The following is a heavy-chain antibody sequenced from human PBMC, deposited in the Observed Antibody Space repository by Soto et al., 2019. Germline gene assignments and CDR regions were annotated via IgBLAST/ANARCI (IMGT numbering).Heavy chain of an antibody. J-gene: IGHJ6*03. Sequence: SETLSLTCAVYGGSFSGYYWSWIRQPPGKGLEWIWEINHSGSTNYNPSLKSRVTISVDTSKNQFSLKLSSVTAADTAVYYCASRTSSWYGYYYYYYMDVWGKGTTVTVSS. CDR2: INHSGST. V-gene: IGHV4-34*01. D-gene: IGHD6-13*01. CDR3: ASRTSSWYGYYYYYYMDV. CDR1: GGSFSGYY.